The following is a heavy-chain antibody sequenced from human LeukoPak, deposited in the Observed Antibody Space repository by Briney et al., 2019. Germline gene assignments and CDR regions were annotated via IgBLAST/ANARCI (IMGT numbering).Heavy chain of an antibody. CDR2: ISGRRDST. J-gene: IGHJ6*03. CDR3: AKGHGWEASYYYYYMDV. CDR1: GFTFSSYG. V-gene: IGHV3-23*01. Sequence: GGTLRLSCAASGFTFSSYGMSWVRQAPGKGLEWVSTISGRRDSTSYADSVKGRFTISRDNSKNTLYLQMNSLRAEDTAVYYCAKGHGWEASYYYYYMDVWGKGTTVTISS. D-gene: IGHD1-26*01.